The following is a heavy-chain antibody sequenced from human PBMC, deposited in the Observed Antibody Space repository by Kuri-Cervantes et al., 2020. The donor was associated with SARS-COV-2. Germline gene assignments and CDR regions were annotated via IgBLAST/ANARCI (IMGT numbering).Heavy chain of an antibody. D-gene: IGHD2-15*01. Sequence: GESLKISCAASGFTFSSYCMSWVRQAPGKGLEWVSAISGSGGSTYYADSVKGRFTISRDNSKNTLYLQMSSLRSEDTAVYYCARGDIIVVPRPYYYYMGVWGKGTTVTVSS. CDR3: ARGDIIVVPRPYYYYMGV. J-gene: IGHJ6*03. V-gene: IGHV3-23*01. CDR1: GFTFSSYC. CDR2: ISGSGGST.